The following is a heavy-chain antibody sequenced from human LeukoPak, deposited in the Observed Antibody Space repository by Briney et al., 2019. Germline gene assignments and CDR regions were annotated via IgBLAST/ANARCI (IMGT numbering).Heavy chain of an antibody. Sequence: PVKVSCKASGGTFSSYAISWVRQAPGQGLEWMGRIIPILGIANYAQKFQGRVTITADKSTSTAYMELSSLRSEDTAVYYCASHEAYYYGSGSYSPYYFDYWGQGTLVTVSS. J-gene: IGHJ4*02. CDR2: IIPILGIA. CDR3: ASHEAYYYGSGSYSPYYFDY. D-gene: IGHD3-10*01. V-gene: IGHV1-69*04. CDR1: GGTFSSYA.